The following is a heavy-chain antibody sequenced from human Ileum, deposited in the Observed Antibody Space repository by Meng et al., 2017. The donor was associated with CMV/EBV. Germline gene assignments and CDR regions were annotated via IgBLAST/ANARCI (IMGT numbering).Heavy chain of an antibody. CDR1: GFMFSSYA. D-gene: IGHD5-18*01. CDR2: ISYNGRNK. CDR3: ARPTLYSYGFRTNYYYGPDV. Sequence: GGSLRLSCAASGFMFSSYAMHWVRQAPGKGLEWVATISYNGRNKDYADPVKGRFTISRDDSQNTLYLEMNGLRPEDTAMYYCARPTLYSYGFRTNYYYGPDVWGQGTTVTVSS. J-gene: IGHJ6*02. V-gene: IGHV3-30-3*01.